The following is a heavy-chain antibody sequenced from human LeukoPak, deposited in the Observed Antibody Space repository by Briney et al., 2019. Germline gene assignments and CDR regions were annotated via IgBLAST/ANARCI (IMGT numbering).Heavy chain of an antibody. D-gene: IGHD6-19*01. Sequence: PGGSLRLSCAASGFTFSRYGMHWVRQAPGKGLEWVAFIRYEGNIKYYADSVKGGFTISRDNSKNTLYLPMNSLTTADTGVYYCTKALSGAWYAEDYWGQGTLVTVSS. CDR2: IRYEGNIK. CDR3: TKALSGAWYAEDY. J-gene: IGHJ4*02. V-gene: IGHV3-30*02. CDR1: GFTFSRYG.